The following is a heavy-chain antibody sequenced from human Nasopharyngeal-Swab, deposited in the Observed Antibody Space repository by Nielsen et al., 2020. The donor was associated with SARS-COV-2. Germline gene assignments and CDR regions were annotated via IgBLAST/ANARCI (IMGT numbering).Heavy chain of an antibody. V-gene: IGHV3-13*01. Sequence: GESLKISYAASGFTFSSYDMHWVRQATGKGLEWVSAIGTAGDTYYPGSVKGRFTISRENAKNSLYLQMNSLRAEDTAVYHCAKGDYSDYFFDYWGQGTLVTVSS. D-gene: IGHD4-11*01. CDR3: AKGDYSDYFFDY. J-gene: IGHJ4*02. CDR2: IGTAGDT. CDR1: GFTFSSYD.